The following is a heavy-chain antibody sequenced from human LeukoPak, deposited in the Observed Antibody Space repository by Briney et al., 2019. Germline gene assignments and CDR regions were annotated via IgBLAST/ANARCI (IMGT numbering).Heavy chain of an antibody. CDR3: AREPTPPSEY. CDR2: INPNSGGT. J-gene: IGHJ4*02. CDR1: GYTFTGYY. D-gene: IGHD4-11*01. Sequence: ASVKVSCKASGYTFTGYYIHWVRQAPGQGLEWMGWINPNSGGTSYAQKFQGRVTMTRETSISTAYMELSRLKSDDTAVYYCAREPTPPSEYWRQGTLVTVSS. V-gene: IGHV1-2*02.